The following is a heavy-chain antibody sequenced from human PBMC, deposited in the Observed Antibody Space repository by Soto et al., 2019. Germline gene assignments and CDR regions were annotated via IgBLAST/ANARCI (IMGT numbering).Heavy chain of an antibody. CDR1: GFTFSSYA. Sequence: EVQLLESGGGLVQPGGSLRLSCAASGFTFSSYAMSWVRQAPGKGLEWVSAISGRGGSTYYADSVKGRFTISRDNSKNTLYLQRNSLRAEDTAVYYCASLGCSGGSCYLKRGPYFDCWGQGTLVTVSS. CDR2: ISGRGGST. V-gene: IGHV3-23*01. CDR3: ASLGCSGGSCYLKRGPYFDC. D-gene: IGHD2-15*01. J-gene: IGHJ4*02.